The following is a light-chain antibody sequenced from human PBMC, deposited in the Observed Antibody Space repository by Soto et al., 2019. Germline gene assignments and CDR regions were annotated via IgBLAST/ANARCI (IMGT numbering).Light chain of an antibody. Sequence: IVLTQSPATLSLSPGERATLSCRASQSVSSYLAWYQHKPGQAPRLLMYDASNRATGIPARFSGSGSGTDFTLTISSLEPEDFALYYCQQRSNWPSFGQGTRLEIK. V-gene: IGKV3-11*01. CDR1: QSVSSY. J-gene: IGKJ5*01. CDR2: DAS. CDR3: QQRSNWPS.